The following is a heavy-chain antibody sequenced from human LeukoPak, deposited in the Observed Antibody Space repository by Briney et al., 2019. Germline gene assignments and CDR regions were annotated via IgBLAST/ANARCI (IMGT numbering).Heavy chain of an antibody. D-gene: IGHD3-16*01. Sequence: ASVKVSCKVSGYSLTELSMYWVRQAPGKGLEWMGGFDREDNKSMYAQKLEGRLSITEDTSTDTAYMELSSLRSEDTAVYYCATDGRLGEFRIFDYWGQGTLVTVSS. CDR1: GYSLTELS. J-gene: IGHJ4*02. V-gene: IGHV1-24*01. CDR2: FDREDNKS. CDR3: ATDGRLGEFRIFDY.